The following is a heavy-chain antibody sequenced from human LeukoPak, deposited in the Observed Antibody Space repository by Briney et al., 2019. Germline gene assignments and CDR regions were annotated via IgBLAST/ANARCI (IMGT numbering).Heavy chain of an antibody. J-gene: IGHJ4*02. CDR1: GFTFSSYG. CDR2: IWYDGSNK. V-gene: IGHV3-33*01. D-gene: IGHD3-22*01. Sequence: GGSLRLSCAASGFTFSSYGMHWVRQAPGKGLEWVAVIWYDGSNKYYADSVKGRFTISRDNSKNTLYLQMNSLRAEDTAVYYCARTYYYDSSGYYPFDYWGQGTLVTVPS. CDR3: ARTYYYDSSGYYPFDY.